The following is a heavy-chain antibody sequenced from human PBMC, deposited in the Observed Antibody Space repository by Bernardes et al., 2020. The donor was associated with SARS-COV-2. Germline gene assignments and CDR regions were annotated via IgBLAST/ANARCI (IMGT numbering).Heavy chain of an antibody. D-gene: IGHD3-22*01. J-gene: IGHJ6*02. CDR1: GESVSGYY. CDR3: ARGERSFYYETSGYSSYYYYGMDV. CDR2: IHQGGSP. Sequence: ETLSLTCSVQGESVSGYYWTWIRQTPGKGLEWIGEIHQGGSPDYNPSLKSRLTMSLDTSMNQFSLTLTSVTAADSAVYYCARGERSFYYETSGYSSYYYYGMDVWGQGTTVTVSS. V-gene: IGHV4-34*01.